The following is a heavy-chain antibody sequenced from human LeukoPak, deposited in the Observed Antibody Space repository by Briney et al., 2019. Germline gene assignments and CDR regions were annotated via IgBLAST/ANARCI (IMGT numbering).Heavy chain of an antibody. Sequence: SETLSLTCTVSGGSISSYYWSWIRQPPGKGLGWIGYIYYSGSTNYNPSLKSRVTISVDTSKNQFSLKLSSVTAADTAVYYCARDDYSGAFDIWGQGTMVTVSS. CDR3: ARDDYSGAFDI. CDR1: GGSISSYY. V-gene: IGHV4-59*01. D-gene: IGHD4-11*01. CDR2: IYYSGST. J-gene: IGHJ3*02.